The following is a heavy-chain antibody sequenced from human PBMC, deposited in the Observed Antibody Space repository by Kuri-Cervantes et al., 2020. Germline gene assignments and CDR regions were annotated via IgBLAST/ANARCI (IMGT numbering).Heavy chain of an antibody. CDR3: ARDLPGFDI. J-gene: IGHJ3*02. CDR2: ISGSGGST. V-gene: IGHV3-23*01. CDR1: GFTFSSHA. D-gene: IGHD1-14*01. Sequence: GESLKISCAASGFTFSSHAMSWVRQAPGKGLEWVSAISGSGGSTYYADSVKGRFTISRDNAKNSLYLQMNSLRAEDTAVYYCARDLPGFDIWGQETMVTVSS.